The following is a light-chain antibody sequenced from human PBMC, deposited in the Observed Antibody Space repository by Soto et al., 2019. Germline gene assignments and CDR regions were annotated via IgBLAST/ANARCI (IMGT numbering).Light chain of an antibody. V-gene: IGKV3-15*01. CDR3: QQYNKWPLFT. CDR1: QSVGTN. Sequence: ERVMTQSPATLSVSPGERATLSCRASQSVGTNLAWYQQRPGQAPRLLIYGASTRATGIPARFSGSGSGTEFTLTISSLQSEDFALYYRQQYNKWPLFTFGPGTRVDIK. J-gene: IGKJ3*01. CDR2: GAS.